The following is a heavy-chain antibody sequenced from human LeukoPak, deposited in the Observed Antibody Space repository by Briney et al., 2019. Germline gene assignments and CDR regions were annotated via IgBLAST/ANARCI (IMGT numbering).Heavy chain of an antibody. Sequence: GGSLRLSCAASGFSFKDTGMRWVRKAPGKGPEWLTIIWYDGSTKYYADSEKGRFTVSRDNSKNTLYLQMNSLRAEDTAVYYCAREAFDAFDIWGQGTMVTVSS. CDR2: IWYDGSTK. CDR3: AREAFDAFDI. V-gene: IGHV3-33*01. J-gene: IGHJ3*02. CDR1: GFSFKDTG.